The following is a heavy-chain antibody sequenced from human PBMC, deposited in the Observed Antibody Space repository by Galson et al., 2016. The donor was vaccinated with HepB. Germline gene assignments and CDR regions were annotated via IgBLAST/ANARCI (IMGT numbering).Heavy chain of an antibody. Sequence: SLRLSCAASGIAFSGYWMSWVRQAPGKGLEWVANIKQDGSAKYYVDSVKGRFTISRHNAKNSLYLQMNSLRADDTAVYYCARLVEVARFDHWGQGTLVTVSS. CDR1: GIAFSGYW. D-gene: IGHD6-19*01. CDR2: IKQDGSAK. J-gene: IGHJ4*02. CDR3: ARLVEVARFDH. V-gene: IGHV3-7*03.